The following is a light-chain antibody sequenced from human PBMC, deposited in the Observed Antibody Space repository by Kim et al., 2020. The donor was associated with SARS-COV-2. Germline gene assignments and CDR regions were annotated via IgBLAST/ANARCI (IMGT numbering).Light chain of an antibody. J-gene: IGKJ1*01. CDR2: DAS. CDR1: QSVSSF. V-gene: IGKV3-11*01. CDR3: QQRTKWPRK. Sequence: EIVLTQSPATLSLSPGERATLSCRASQSVSSFLASYQQKPGQAPRLLIYDASNRATGIPARFSGSGSGTDFTLTISSLEPEDFAVYYCQQRTKWPRKFGQGTKVDIK.